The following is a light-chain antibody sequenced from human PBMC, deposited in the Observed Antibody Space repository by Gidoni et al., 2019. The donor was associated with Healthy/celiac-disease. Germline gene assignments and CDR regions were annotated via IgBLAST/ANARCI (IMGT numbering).Light chain of an antibody. V-gene: IGLV1-44*01. CDR1: SSNIGSNT. CDR2: SNN. Sequence: QSVLTQPPSASGTPGQRVTIYCAGSSSNIGSNTVNWYHQLPGTAPKLLIYSNNQRPPGVPDRLSGPKSCTSASLAISVLQSEDESDYYCAAWDDSLNGPVFGGGTKLTVL. J-gene: IGLJ2*01. CDR3: AAWDDSLNGPV.